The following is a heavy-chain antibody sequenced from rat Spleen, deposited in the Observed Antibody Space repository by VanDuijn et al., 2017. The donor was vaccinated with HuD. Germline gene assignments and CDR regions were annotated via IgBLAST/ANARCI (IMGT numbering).Heavy chain of an antibody. V-gene: IGHV5-31*01. CDR1: GFTFNNYW. CDR2: ITNTGAST. CDR3: TRRGITNYFDY. J-gene: IGHJ2*01. D-gene: IGHD1-4*01. Sequence: EVQLVESGGGLVQPGRSLRLSCVASGFTFNNYWMTWIRQAPGKGLEWIASITNTGASTYYPDSVKGRFTISRDNAKSTLYLQMNSLRSEDTATYYCTRRGITNYFDYWGQGVMVTVSS.